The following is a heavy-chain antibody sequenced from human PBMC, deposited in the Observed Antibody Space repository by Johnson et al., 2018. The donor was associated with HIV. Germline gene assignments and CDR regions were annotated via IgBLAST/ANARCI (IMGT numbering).Heavy chain of an antibody. J-gene: IGHJ3*01. CDR2: IWYDGSNK. CDR3: ARPLNNFPSNFDAFDL. D-gene: IGHD4-11*01. Sequence: QVQLVESGGGVVQPGRSLRLSCAASGFTFSTYGMHWVRQAPGKGLEWVALIWYDGSNKYYADSVKGRFTISRDNSKNTVYLQMNSLRAEDTAVYYCARPLNNFPSNFDAFDLWGQGTMVTVSS. V-gene: IGHV3-33*01. CDR1: GFTFSTYG.